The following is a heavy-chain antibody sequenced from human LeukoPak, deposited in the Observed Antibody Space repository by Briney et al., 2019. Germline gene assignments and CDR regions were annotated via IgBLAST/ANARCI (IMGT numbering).Heavy chain of an antibody. V-gene: IGHV1-18*01. CDR3: ARDMIVVVDHSGAFDI. CDR2: ISAYNGNT. Sequence: ASVKVSCKASGYTFTSYGISWVRQAPGQGLEWMGWISAYNGNTNYAQKLQGRVTMTTDTFTSTAYMELRSLRSDDTAVYYCARDMIVVVDHSGAFDIWGQGTMVTVSS. CDR1: GYTFTSYG. J-gene: IGHJ3*02. D-gene: IGHD3-22*01.